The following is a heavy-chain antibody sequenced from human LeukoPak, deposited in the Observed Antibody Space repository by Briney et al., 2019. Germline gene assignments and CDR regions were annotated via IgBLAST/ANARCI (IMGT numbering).Heavy chain of an antibody. V-gene: IGHV3-30*03. CDR1: GFMFSSYG. Sequence: GRSLRLSCAASGFMFSSYGMHWVRQAPGKGLEWVAVISYDGSNKYYADSVKGRFTISRDSSKNTLYLQMNSLRAEDTAVYYCAFAPEYSGSYSMYYWGQGTLVTVSS. D-gene: IGHD1-26*01. CDR3: AFAPEYSGSYSMYY. J-gene: IGHJ4*02. CDR2: ISYDGSNK.